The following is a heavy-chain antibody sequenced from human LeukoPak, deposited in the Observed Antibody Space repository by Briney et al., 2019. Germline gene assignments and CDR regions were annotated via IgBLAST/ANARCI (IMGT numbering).Heavy chain of an antibody. CDR3: ARVQVRSYDILTGYYSGDYFDY. J-gene: IGHJ4*02. V-gene: IGHV4-39*01. D-gene: IGHD3-9*01. CDR1: GGSISSSSYY. Sequence: SETLSLTCTVSGGSISSSSYYWGWIRQPPGKGLEWIGSIYYSGSTYYNPSLKSRVTISVDTSKNQFSLKLSSVTAADTAVYYCARVQVRSYDILTGYYSGDYFDYWGQGSLVTVSS. CDR2: IYYSGST.